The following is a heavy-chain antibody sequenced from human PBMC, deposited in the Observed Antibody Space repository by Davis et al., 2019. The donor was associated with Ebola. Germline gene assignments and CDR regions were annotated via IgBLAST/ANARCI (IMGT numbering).Heavy chain of an antibody. D-gene: IGHD6-13*01. CDR1: GGSISSSSYY. Sequence: MPSETLSLTCTVSGGSISSSSYYWGWIRQPPGKGLEWIGSNYYSGSTYYNPSLKSRVTISVDPSKNQFSLKLSSVTAADTAVYYCARLYSGSWKYWGQGTLVTVSS. CDR3: ARLYSGSWKY. J-gene: IGHJ4*02. CDR2: NYYSGST. V-gene: IGHV4-39*01.